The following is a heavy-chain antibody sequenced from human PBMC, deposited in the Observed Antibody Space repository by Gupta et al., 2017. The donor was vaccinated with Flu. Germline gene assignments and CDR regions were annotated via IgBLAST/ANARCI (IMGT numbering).Heavy chain of an antibody. CDR3: ARGYCSGGSCYPRVGYYFDY. Sequence: LEWMGGIIPIFGTANYAQKFQGRVTITADKSTSTAYMELSSLRSEDTAVYYCARGYCSGGSCYPRVGYYFDYWGQGTLVTVSS. D-gene: IGHD2-15*01. CDR2: IIPIFGTA. V-gene: IGHV1-69*06. J-gene: IGHJ4*02.